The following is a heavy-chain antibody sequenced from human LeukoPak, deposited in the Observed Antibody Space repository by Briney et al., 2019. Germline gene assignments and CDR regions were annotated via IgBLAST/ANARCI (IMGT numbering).Heavy chain of an antibody. V-gene: IGHV4-39*01. CDR1: GGSISSSSYY. D-gene: IGHD1-14*01. J-gene: IGHJ6*02. CDR3: ARLIAGGDRNHYYYYYGIDV. CDR2: IYYSGST. Sequence: PSETLSLTCTVSGGSISSSSYYWGWIRQPPGKGLEWIGSIYYSGSTYYNPSLKSRVTISVDTSKNQFSLKLSSVTAADTAVYYCARLIAGGDRNHYYYYYGIDVWGQGTTATVSS.